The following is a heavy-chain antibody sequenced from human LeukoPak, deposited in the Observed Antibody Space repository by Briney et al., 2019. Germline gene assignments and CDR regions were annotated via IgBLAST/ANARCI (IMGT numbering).Heavy chain of an antibody. CDR2: INHSGST. V-gene: IGHV4-34*01. CDR1: GGSFSGYY. J-gene: IGHJ4*02. CDR3: ARVRLSPTHFDY. Sequence: SETLSLTCAVYGGSFSGYYWSWIRQPPGKGLGWIGEINHSGSTNYNPSLKSRVTISVDTSKNQFSLKLSSVTAADTAVYYCARVRLSPTHFDYWGQGTLVTVSS.